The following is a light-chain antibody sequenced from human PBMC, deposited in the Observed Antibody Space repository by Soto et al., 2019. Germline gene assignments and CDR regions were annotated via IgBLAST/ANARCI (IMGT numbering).Light chain of an antibody. CDR2: VAS. Sequence: EIGLTQYPGTRSLSPVERATFSCRASQSVTINYLAWYPQKPGQAPRHLIYVASSRATGISDRFSGSGSGTDFTLNISRLEHEDFAVYYCQQFGSSPLTFGGGTKVEMK. V-gene: IGKV3-20*01. CDR1: QSVTINY. J-gene: IGKJ4*01. CDR3: QQFGSSPLT.